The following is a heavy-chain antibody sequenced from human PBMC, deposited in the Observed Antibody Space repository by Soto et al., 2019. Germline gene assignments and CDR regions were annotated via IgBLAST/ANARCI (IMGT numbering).Heavy chain of an antibody. V-gene: IGHV1-8*01. CDR2: VNPNSGTT. CDR1: GYTFTNYD. CDR3: ARGGSGWAPDY. J-gene: IGHJ4*02. Sequence: EASVKVSCKASGYTFTNYDISWVRQATGQGLEWVGWVNPNSGTTGYAQKFQGRVTMTRNTAITTAYMELSSLSAEDTAVYYCARGGSGWAPDYWGQGTLVTVSS. D-gene: IGHD6-19*01.